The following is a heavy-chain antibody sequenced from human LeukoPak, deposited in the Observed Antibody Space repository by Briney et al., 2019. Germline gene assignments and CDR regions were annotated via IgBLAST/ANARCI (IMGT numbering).Heavy chain of an antibody. D-gene: IGHD2-2*01. CDR3: ARGHCSSTSCLDAFDI. Sequence: SETLSLTCTVSGGSISSSSYYWGWIRQPPGKGLEWIGSIYYSGSTYYNPSLKSRVTISVDTSKNQFSLKLSSVTAADTAVYYCARGHCSSTSCLDAFDIWGQGTMVTVSS. CDR1: GGSISSSSYY. CDR2: IYYSGST. J-gene: IGHJ3*02. V-gene: IGHV4-39*01.